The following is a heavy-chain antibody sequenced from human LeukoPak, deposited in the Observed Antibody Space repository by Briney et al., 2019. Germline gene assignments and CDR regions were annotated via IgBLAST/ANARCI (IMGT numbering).Heavy chain of an antibody. CDR1: GGTFSSYA. V-gene: IGHV1-69*05. J-gene: IGHJ3*02. CDR2: IIPIFGTA. CDR3: ARDDSSGWATELTFDI. Sequence: SVKVSCKASGGTFSSYAISWVRQAPGQGLEWMGRIIPIFGTANYAQKFQGRVTITTDESTSTAYMELSSLRSEDTAVYYCARDDSSGWATELTFDIWGQGTMVAVSS. D-gene: IGHD6-19*01.